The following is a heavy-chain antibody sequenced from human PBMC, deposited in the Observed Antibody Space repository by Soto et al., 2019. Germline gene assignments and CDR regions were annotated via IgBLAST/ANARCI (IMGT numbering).Heavy chain of an antibody. CDR2: IWYDGSNK. CDR3: ARDSGEYCSGGSCYQLGYYYMDV. J-gene: IGHJ6*03. V-gene: IGHV3-33*01. Sequence: GGSLRLSCAASGFTFSSYGMHWVRQAPGKGLEWVAVIWYDGSNKYYLDSVKGRLRISRHNSKNTLYLQLNSLRAVGTAVYYWARDSGEYCSGGSCYQLGYYYMDVWGKGTTVTVSS. CDR1: GFTFSSYG. D-gene: IGHD2-15*01.